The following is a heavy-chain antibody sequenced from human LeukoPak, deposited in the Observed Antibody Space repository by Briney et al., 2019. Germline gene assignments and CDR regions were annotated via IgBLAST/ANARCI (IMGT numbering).Heavy chain of an antibody. CDR2: MNPNSGNT. D-gene: IGHD5-12*01. CDR3: ARVGVGYGSYYYYYMDV. V-gene: IGHV1-8*03. Sequence: ASVKVSCTASGYTFTSYDINWVRQATGQGLEWMGWMNPNSGNTGYAQKFQGRVTITRNTSISTAYMELSSLRSGATAVYYCARVGVGYGSYYYYYMDVWGKGTTVTVSS. J-gene: IGHJ6*03. CDR1: GYTFTSYD.